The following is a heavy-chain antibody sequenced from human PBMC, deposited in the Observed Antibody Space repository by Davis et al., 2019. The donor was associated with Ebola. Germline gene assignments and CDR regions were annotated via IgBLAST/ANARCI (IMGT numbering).Heavy chain of an antibody. D-gene: IGHD3-10*01. V-gene: IGHV3-23*01. CDR2: LGSSGTDP. CDR1: GFTLTSCA. J-gene: IGHJ6*02. CDR3: AKTMIRGVSPPYYYAMDV. Sequence: GESLKISCAASGFTLTSCAMNWVRQAPGKGLEWVSGLGSSGTDPHYADSVKGRFIISRDNSKNTLFLQMNSLRVEDTAVYYCAKTMIRGVSPPYYYAMDVWGQGITVTVSS.